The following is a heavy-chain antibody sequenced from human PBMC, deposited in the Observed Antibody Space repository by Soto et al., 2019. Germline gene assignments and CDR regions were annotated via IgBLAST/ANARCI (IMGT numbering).Heavy chain of an antibody. Sequence: ASVKVSCKASGYTFTSYGISWVRQAPGQGLEWMGWISAYNGNTNYAQKLQGRVTMTTDTSTSTAYMELSSLRSEDTAVYYCARGFTDIVVVPAWFDPWGQGTLVTVSS. J-gene: IGHJ5*02. CDR1: GYTFTSYG. CDR3: ARGFTDIVVVPAWFDP. D-gene: IGHD2-2*01. CDR2: ISAYNGNT. V-gene: IGHV1-18*01.